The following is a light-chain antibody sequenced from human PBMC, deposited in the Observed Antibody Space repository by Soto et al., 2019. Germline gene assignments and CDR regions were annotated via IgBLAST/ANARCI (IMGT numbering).Light chain of an antibody. Sequence: EIVLTQSPGTLSLSPGERATLSCRASQSVSNNYLAWYQQKPGQAPRLLIYGASNRATGIPDRFSGSGSGTEFTLTINNLESEDFAVYYCQQYGSSGPFGQGTRREIK. CDR1: QSVSNNY. CDR2: GAS. CDR3: QQYGSSGP. V-gene: IGKV3-20*01. J-gene: IGKJ5*01.